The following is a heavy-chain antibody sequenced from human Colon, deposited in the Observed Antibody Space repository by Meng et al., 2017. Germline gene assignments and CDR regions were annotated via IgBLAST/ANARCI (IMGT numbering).Heavy chain of an antibody. V-gene: IGHV1-3*01. Sequence: HLVQAGAEVKKPGASVQISCSASGYTFSGYAIHWMRQAPGQSLDWIVWINGDNGKTKYSQRFQYRVTITRDTSASTAYMELNSLTSEDTAMYFCARKAAVANNWFDPWGQGTLVTVSS. CDR3: ARKAAVANNWFDP. D-gene: IGHD6-19*01. CDR2: INGDNGKT. J-gene: IGHJ5*02. CDR1: GYTFSGYA.